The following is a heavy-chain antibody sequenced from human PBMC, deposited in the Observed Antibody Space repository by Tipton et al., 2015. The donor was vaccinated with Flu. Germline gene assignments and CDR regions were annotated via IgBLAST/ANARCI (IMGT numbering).Heavy chain of an antibody. CDR3: GRDVNWEMKF. V-gene: IGHV3-74*03. D-gene: IGHD7-27*01. CDR1: GFTFKDYV. Sequence: SLRLSCAASGFTFKDYVMNWVRQVPGKGLVWLARISHDGAVISYADSVKGRFTISRDNPKNTAFLQMNSLRAEDTAVYYCGRDVNWEMKFWGQGTLVTVSS. CDR2: ISHDGAVI. J-gene: IGHJ4*02.